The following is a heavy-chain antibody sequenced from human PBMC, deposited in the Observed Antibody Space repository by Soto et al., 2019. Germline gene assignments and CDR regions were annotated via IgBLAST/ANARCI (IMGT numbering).Heavy chain of an antibody. CDR1: GGSIRSYY. Sequence: PSETLSLTCTVSGGSIRSYYWTWIRQPPGKGLEWLGYIFYSGSTFYNPSLKSRVTISIHTSKSQFSLQLTSVTAADTAVYYCARGAADTAMVDSWGQGTLVTFST. V-gene: IGHV4-59*01. CDR3: ARGAADTAMVDS. CDR2: IFYSGST. J-gene: IGHJ4*02. D-gene: IGHD5-18*01.